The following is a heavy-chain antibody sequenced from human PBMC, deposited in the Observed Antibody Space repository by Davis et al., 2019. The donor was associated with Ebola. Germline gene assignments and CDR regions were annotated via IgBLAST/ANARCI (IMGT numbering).Heavy chain of an antibody. J-gene: IGHJ6*02. CDR3: ARVIAVAGTGYYYGMDV. CDR2: ISSSSSYI. CDR1: GFTFSSYS. D-gene: IGHD6-19*01. V-gene: IGHV3-21*01. Sequence: GESLKPSCAASGFTFSSYSMNWVRQAPGKGLEWVSSISSSSSYIYYADSVKGRFTISRDNANNSLYLQMNSLRAEDTAVYYCARVIAVAGTGYYYGMDVWGQGTTVTVSS.